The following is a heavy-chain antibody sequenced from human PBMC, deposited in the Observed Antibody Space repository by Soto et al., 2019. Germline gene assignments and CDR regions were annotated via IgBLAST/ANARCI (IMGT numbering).Heavy chain of an antibody. D-gene: IGHD1-26*01. Sequence: GGSLRPSCAASGFTFENFGMSWVRQAPGKGLEWISSISGSGLNKYYADSVKGRFTISRDNSKNTVYLELSNLRAEDTAVYHCAKNQGVELVPLATVDWFDPWGQGSVVTVSS. CDR1: GFTFENFG. CDR2: ISGSGLNK. V-gene: IGHV3-23*01. CDR3: AKNQGVELVPLATVDWFDP. J-gene: IGHJ5*02.